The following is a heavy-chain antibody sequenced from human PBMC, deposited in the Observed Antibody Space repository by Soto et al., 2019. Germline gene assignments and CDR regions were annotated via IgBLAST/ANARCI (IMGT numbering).Heavy chain of an antibody. CDR1: GDSISSYY. CDR3: AREYTKIVDGPTPFYFDY. V-gene: IGHV4-4*07. CDR2: TYITGDT. J-gene: IGHJ4*02. Sequence: SETLSLTCSVSGDSISSYYWSWIRQSAGKGLEWIGRTYITGDTNYNPSLKSRVTMSVDTSKNRLSLKLSSVTAADTAVYYCAREYTKIVDGPTPFYFDYWGQGTPVT. D-gene: IGHD6-19*01.